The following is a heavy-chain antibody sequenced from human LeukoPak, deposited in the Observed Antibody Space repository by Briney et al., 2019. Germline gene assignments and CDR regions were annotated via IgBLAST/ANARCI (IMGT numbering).Heavy chain of an antibody. CDR3: AQDSVARNGIYAAFDI. V-gene: IGHV3-23*01. CDR1: GFTFSSYE. D-gene: IGHD6-19*01. J-gene: IGHJ3*02. CDR2: IGVDARSP. Sequence: GGSLRLSCAASGFTFSSYEMNWGRQAPGKGLGWVSLIGVDARSPYYADSVKRRCTISRDNSKNILCLQMDSLRVEDTAVYYSAQDSVARNGIYAAFDIWGQGTTVTVSS.